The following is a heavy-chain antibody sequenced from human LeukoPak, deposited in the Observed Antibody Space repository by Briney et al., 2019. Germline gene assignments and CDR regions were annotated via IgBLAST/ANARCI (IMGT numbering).Heavy chain of an antibody. CDR3: ARGQEAVAGTSAGLYYYYYMDV. D-gene: IGHD6-19*01. V-gene: IGHV1-2*02. CDR1: GYTFTGYY. Sequence: GASVEVSCKASGYTFTGYYMHWVRQAPGQGLEWMGWINPNSGGTNYAQKFQGRVTMTRDTSISTAYMELSRLRSDDTAVYYCARGQEAVAGTSAGLYYYYYMDVWGKGTTVTISS. CDR2: INPNSGGT. J-gene: IGHJ6*03.